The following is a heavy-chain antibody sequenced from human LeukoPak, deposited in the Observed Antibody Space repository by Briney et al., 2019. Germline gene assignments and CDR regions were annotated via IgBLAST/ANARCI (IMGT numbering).Heavy chain of an antibody. V-gene: IGHV3-30*18. CDR2: ISYGGSNK. CDR3: AKGWARGFLGALDY. Sequence: GRSLRLSCAASGFTFSSYGMHWVRQAPGKGLEWVAVISYGGSNKYYADSVKGRFTISRDNSKNTLYLQMNSLRAEDTAVYYCAKGWARGFLGALDYWGQGTLVSVSS. D-gene: IGHD1-26*01. CDR1: GFTFSSYG. J-gene: IGHJ4*02.